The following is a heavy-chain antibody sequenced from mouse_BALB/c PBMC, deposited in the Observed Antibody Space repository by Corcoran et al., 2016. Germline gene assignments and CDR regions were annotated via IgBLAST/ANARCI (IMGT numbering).Heavy chain of an antibody. CDR3: ARERDLYAMDY. Sequence: QIQLVQSGPELKKPGETVKISCKASGYTFTNYGMNWVKQAPGKGLKWMGWINTYTGEPTYADDFKGRFAFSLETSASTAYLQINNLKNEDTATYFCARERDLYAMDYWGQGTSVTVSS. J-gene: IGHJ4*01. V-gene: IGHV9-3-1*01. D-gene: IGHD3-3*01. CDR2: INTYTGEP. CDR1: GYTFTNYG.